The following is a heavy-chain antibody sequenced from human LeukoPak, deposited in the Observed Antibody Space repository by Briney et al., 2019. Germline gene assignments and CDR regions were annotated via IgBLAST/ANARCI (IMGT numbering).Heavy chain of an antibody. CDR3: AGLGITMIGGV. CDR2: ISSSGSTI. J-gene: IGHJ6*04. CDR1: GFTVSSNY. Sequence: GGSLRLSCAASGFTVSSNYMSWVRQAPGKGLEWVSYISSSGSTIYYADSVKGRFTISRDNAKDSLYLQMNSLRAEDTAVYYCAGLGITMIGGVWGKGTTVTISS. V-gene: IGHV3-11*04. D-gene: IGHD3-10*02.